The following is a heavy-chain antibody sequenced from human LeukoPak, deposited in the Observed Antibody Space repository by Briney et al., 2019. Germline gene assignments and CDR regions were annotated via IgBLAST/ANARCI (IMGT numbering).Heavy chain of an antibody. V-gene: IGHV3-48*03. CDR2: ISSSGSTI. D-gene: IGHD2-2*01. J-gene: IGHJ4*02. CDR1: GFTFSSYE. CDR3: ARTPRSGNIVVVPAAGYFDY. Sequence: PGGSLRLSCAAPGFTFSSYEMNWVRQAPGKGLEWVSYISSSGSTIYYADSVKGRFTISRDNAKNSLYLQMNSLRAEDTAVYYCARTPRSGNIVVVPAAGYFDYWGQGTLVTVSS.